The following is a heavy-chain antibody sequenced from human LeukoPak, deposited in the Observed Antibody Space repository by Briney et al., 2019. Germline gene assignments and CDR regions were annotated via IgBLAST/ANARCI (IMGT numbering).Heavy chain of an antibody. V-gene: IGHV3-23*01. D-gene: IGHD5-18*01. CDR1: GFTFSSYA. CDR3: ARGLWLNTAMDKGLNL. Sequence: GGSLRLSCAASGFTFSSYAMSWVRQAPGKGLEWVSAISGSGGSTYYADSVKGRFTISRDNSKSTLYLQMNSLRAEDTAVYYCARGLWLNTAMDKGLNLWGQGTLVTVSS. J-gene: IGHJ4*02. CDR2: ISGSGGST.